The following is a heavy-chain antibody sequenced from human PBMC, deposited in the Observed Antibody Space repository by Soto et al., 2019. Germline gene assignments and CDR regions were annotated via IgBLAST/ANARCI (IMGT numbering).Heavy chain of an antibody. J-gene: IGHJ4*02. CDR1: GLTFSRSW. V-gene: IGHV3-74*01. Sequence: EVQLVESGGGLAQPGGSLRLSCAASGLTFSRSWMHWVRQDPGKGLVWVSRINGDESSTNYADSVKGRFTISREHDKNMLHLQMNSLRVEDTAVYYCVRGLGGEDDYWGQGILVTVSS. CDR2: INGDESST. CDR3: VRGLGGEDDY. D-gene: IGHD3-16*01.